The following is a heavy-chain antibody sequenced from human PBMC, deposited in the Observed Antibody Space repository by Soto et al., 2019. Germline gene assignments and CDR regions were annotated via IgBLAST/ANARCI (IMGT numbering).Heavy chain of an antibody. Sequence: PGGSLRLSCAASGFTFSSYGMHWVRQAPGKGLEWVAVISYDGSNKYYADSVKGRFTISRDNSKNTLYLQMNSLRAEDTAVYYCAKDAIGSGWPYWGQGTLVTVSS. J-gene: IGHJ4*02. CDR3: AKDAIGSGWPY. D-gene: IGHD6-19*01. V-gene: IGHV3-30*18. CDR2: ISYDGSNK. CDR1: GFTFSSYG.